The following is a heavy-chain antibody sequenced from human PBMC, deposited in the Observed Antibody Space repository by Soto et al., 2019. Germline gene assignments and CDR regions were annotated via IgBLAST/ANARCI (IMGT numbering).Heavy chain of an antibody. Sequence: QVHLVQSGAEVKKPGASVNVSCKTSGYTFTRNGISWVRQAPGQGLEWMGWISPNSGNTRYAQKLQDRVIMTTDTPSSTAYMELRSLRSDDTSVYYCVKDRDSNSWPSRDVWGPGTTVTVSS. CDR1: GYTFTRNG. CDR2: ISPNSGNT. V-gene: IGHV1-18*01. D-gene: IGHD3-22*01. CDR3: VKDRDSNSWPSRDV. J-gene: IGHJ6*02.